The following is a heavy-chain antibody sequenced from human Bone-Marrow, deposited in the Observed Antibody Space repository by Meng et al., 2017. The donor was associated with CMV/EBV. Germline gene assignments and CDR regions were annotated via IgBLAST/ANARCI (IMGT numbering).Heavy chain of an antibody. CDR3: ARGLWLFDY. D-gene: IGHD5-18*01. Sequence: LSLTCAASGFTFSGYWMHWVRQAAGKGLVWVSRIYSDATTAAYADSVKGRFTISRDNVRGTLYLQMNNLRAEDTAVYYCARGLWLFDYWGQGPLVTVSS. CDR2: IYSDATTA. J-gene: IGHJ4*02. CDR1: GFTFSGYW. V-gene: IGHV3-74*01.